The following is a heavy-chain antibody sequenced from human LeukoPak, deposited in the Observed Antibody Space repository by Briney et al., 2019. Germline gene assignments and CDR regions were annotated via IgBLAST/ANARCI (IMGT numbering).Heavy chain of an antibody. Sequence: GRSLRLSCAASGFTFSSHDIHWVRQAPGKGLEWVAVIWYDGSSKYYADSVKGRFTISRDNSKNTLYLQMNSLRAEDTAVYYCATSIGYCRGGSCYGPGAFDYWGQGTLVTVSS. CDR2: IWYDGSSK. V-gene: IGHV3-33*01. CDR3: ATSIGYCRGGSCYGPGAFDY. CDR1: GFTFSSHD. D-gene: IGHD2-15*01. J-gene: IGHJ4*02.